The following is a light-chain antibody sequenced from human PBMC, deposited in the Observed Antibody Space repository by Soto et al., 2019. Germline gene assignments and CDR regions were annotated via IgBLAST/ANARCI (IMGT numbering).Light chain of an antibody. J-gene: IGLJ1*01. CDR3: GSYTSSSTLEV. V-gene: IGLV2-14*01. CDR2: EVS. Sequence: QSALTQPASVSGSPGQSITISCTGTSIDVGDYDFVSWYQQHPGKAPKLMIYEVSNRPSGVSNRFSGSKSGNTASLTISGLQAEDEADYYCGSYTSSSTLEVFGTGTKLTVL. CDR1: SIDVGDYDF.